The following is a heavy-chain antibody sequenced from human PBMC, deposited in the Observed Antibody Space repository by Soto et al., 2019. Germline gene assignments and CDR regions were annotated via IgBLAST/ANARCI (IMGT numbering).Heavy chain of an antibody. Sequence: ASVKVACKASGYTLSDYFIRWVRQAPGQGLEWLGWLNPHSGDTIYAQQVPDRVTMTSDTSVSTAYLDLSRLRSDDTALYSCAREASAVVSLAYRRQGTLDTVSS. CDR3: AREASAVVSLAY. J-gene: IGHJ4*02. D-gene: IGHD2-15*01. CDR2: LNPHSGDT. V-gene: IGHV1-2*02. CDR1: GYTLSDYF.